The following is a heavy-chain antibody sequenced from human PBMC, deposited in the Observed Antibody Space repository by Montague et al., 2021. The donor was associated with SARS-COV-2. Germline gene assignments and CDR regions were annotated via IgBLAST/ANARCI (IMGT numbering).Heavy chain of an antibody. J-gene: IGHJ6*03. CDR3: ARLRDGVVPSPILGVGPYYSCYYMDV. Sequence: SETLSLTCAVSGGSFSPYYWSWIRQPPGKGLEWIGEISQGGNAKYNPSLQSRVSISLDTSRNQFSLKVTSVAAADTAAYYCARLRDGVVPSPILGVGPYYSCYYMDVWGRGTTVTVSS. CDR1: GGSFSPYY. V-gene: IGHV4-34*01. D-gene: IGHD3-10*01. CDR2: ISQGGNA.